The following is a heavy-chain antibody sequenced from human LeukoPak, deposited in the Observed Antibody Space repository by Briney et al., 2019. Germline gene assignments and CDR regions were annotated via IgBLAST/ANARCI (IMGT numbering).Heavy chain of an antibody. J-gene: IGHJ4*02. CDR1: GFTFSSYG. CDR2: ISYDGGNK. V-gene: IGHV3-30*18. D-gene: IGHD6-13*01. CDR3: AKLGGIAAAGPGDY. Sequence: GGSLRLSCAASGFTFSSYGMHWVRQAPGKGLEWVAVISYDGGNKYYADSVKGRFTISRDNSKNTLYLQMNSLRAEDTAVYYCAKLGGIAAAGPGDYWGQGTLVTVSS.